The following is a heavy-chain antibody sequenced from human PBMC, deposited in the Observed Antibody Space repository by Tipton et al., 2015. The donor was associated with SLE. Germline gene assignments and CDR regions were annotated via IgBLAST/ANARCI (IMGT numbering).Heavy chain of an antibody. CDR2: IKQDGSEK. CDR1: GFTFSSYW. V-gene: IGHV3-7*01. D-gene: IGHD3-3*01. J-gene: IGHJ3*02. CDR3: ARKFEYYDFWSGYSPHDAFDI. Sequence: SLRLSCAASGFTFSSYWMSWVRQAPGKGLEWVANIKQDGSEKYYVASVRGRFTISRDNAKNSLYLQMNSLRAEDTAVYYCARKFEYYDFWSGYSPHDAFDIWGQGKMVTVSS.